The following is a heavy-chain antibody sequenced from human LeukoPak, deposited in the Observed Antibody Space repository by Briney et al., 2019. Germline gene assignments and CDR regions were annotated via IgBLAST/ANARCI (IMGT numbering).Heavy chain of an antibody. CDR1: GFTFSDYY. CDR3: ASGTTRLDYFDY. CDR2: IISSSSII. J-gene: IGHJ4*02. V-gene: IGHV3-11*04. D-gene: IGHD1-1*01. Sequence: PGGSLRLSCAASGFTFSDYYMSCIRQAPGKGLEWVAYIISSSSIIYYADSVKGRFTISRDNAKNSLYLQMNSLRAEDTAVYYCASGTTRLDYFDYWGQGALVTVSS.